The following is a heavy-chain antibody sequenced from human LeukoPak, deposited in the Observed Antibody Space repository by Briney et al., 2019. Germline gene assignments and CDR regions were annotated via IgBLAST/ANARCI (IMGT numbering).Heavy chain of an antibody. J-gene: IGHJ4*02. V-gene: IGHV4-38-2*02. CDR1: GYSSSIDYY. Sequence: SSETLSLTCTVSGYSSSIDYYWGWILQSPGKGLEWIGSIHRSGSTYYNPSLKSRVTISGDTSKSQFSLRLTSVTAADTAVYYCAGTSSGYYSTDYWGQGTLVTVSS. CDR2: IHRSGST. CDR3: AGTSSGYYSTDY. D-gene: IGHD3-22*01.